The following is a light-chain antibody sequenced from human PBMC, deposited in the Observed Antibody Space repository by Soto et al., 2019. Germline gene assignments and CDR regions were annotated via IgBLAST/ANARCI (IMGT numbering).Light chain of an antibody. V-gene: IGLV2-18*02. CDR3: SSYTISRTYV. CDR1: SSDVGSYNR. J-gene: IGLJ1*01. Sequence: QSVLTQPPSVSGSPGQSVAISCTGTSSDVGSYNRVSWYQQPPGTAPKLMIYDVNNRPSGVPDRFSGSKSGNTASLTISGLRAGEEVDYYGSSYTISRTYVLGTGTKVPAL. CDR2: DVN.